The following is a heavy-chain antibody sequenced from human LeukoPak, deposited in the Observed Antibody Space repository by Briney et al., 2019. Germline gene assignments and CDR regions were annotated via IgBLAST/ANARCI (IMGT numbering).Heavy chain of an antibody. D-gene: IGHD3-10*01. CDR1: GFTLGSYW. Sequence: GGSLRLSCAASGFTLGSYWMHWVRHAPGKGLVWVSRINSDGSSTSHAHSVKGRFTISRDNAKNTLYLQMNSLRAEDTAVYYCARDLTGNVLDYWGQGTLVTVST. J-gene: IGHJ4*02. CDR3: ARDLTGNVLDY. CDR2: INSDGSST. V-gene: IGHV3-74*01.